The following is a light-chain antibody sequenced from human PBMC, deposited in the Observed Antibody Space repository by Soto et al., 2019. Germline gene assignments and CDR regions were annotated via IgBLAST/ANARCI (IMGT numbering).Light chain of an antibody. CDR2: DAS. V-gene: IGKV3-11*01. CDR1: QSISTF. Sequence: EVVLTHSPATLSLSPGDRATLSCRASQSISTFLTWYQQKPGQAPRLLIYDASTRATGIPARFSGSGSGTDFTLTISSLEPEDFAVYYCQQRGTFGQGTKVDI. CDR3: QQRGT. J-gene: IGKJ1*01.